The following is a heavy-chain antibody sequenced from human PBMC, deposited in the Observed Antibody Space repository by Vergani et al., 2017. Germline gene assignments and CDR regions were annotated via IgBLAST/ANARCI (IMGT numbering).Heavy chain of an antibody. CDR1: GFTFSSYS. D-gene: IGHD1-26*01. CDR3: ARDRGYSGSYSLS. CDR2: IWYDGSNK. V-gene: IGHV3-33*01. J-gene: IGHJ5*02. Sequence: QVQLVESGGGVVQPGRSLRLSCAASGFTFSSYSMHWVRQAPGKGLEWVAVIWYDGSNKYYADSVKGRFTISRDNSKNTLYLQMNSLRAEDTAVYYCARDRGYSGSYSLSWGQGTLVTVSS.